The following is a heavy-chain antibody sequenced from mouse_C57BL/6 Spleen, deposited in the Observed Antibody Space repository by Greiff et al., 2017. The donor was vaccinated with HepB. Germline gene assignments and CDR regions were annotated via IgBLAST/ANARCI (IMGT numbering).Heavy chain of an antibody. CDR1: GYTFTDYE. CDR2: IDPETGGT. V-gene: IGHV1-15*01. D-gene: IGHD6-1*01. CDR3: TRCSNYAMDY. J-gene: IGHJ4*01. Sequence: VQLQQSGAELVRPGASVTLSCKASGYTFTDYEMHWVKQTPVHGLEWIGAIDPETGGTAYNQKFKGKAILTADKSSSTAYMELRSLTSEDSAVYYCTRCSNYAMDYWGQGTSVTVSS.